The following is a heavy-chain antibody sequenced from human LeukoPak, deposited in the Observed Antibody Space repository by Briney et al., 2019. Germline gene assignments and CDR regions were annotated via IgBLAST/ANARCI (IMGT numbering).Heavy chain of an antibody. D-gene: IGHD1-26*01. V-gene: IGHV4-38-2*02. J-gene: IGHJ4*02. CDR1: GYSIGSDYY. CDR3: ARDLAGATTADY. CDR2: ISHSGST. Sequence: PSETLSLTCTVSGYSIGSDYYWGWIRQPPGKGLEYIGSISHSGSTYYNPSLKSRLTMSLDTSKNQFSLKLSSVTAADTAVYYCARDLAGATTADYWGQGTLVTVSS.